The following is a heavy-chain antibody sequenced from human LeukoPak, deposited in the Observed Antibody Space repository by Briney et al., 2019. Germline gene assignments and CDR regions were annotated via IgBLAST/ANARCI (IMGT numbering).Heavy chain of an antibody. CDR1: GGSIYNYY. CDR2: IYTSGST. D-gene: IGHD3-22*01. Sequence: SETLSLTCTVSGGSIYNYYWSWIRQPAGKGLEWIGRIYTSGSTDYSPSLKSRVTMSLDTSKNQFSLNLYSVTAADTAVYFCARESKTYDGSGYYHDAWGQVTLVTVSS. V-gene: IGHV4-4*07. J-gene: IGHJ5*02. CDR3: ARESKTYDGSGYYHDA.